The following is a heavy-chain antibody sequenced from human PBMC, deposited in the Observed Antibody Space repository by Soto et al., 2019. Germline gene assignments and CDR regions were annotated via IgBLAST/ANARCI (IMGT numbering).Heavy chain of an antibody. CDR3: SSIAGRPN. J-gene: IGHJ4*02. Sequence: EVQLVESGGGLIHPGGSLRLSCAASGFTVSSKYMSWVRQAPGKGLEWDSVIYSGGSTYYADSVKGRLTITRDIPKNTLYLQMNSLRAEDAAGYYCSSIAGRPNWGQGTLVTVSS. CDR1: GFTVSSKY. V-gene: IGHV3-53*01. CDR2: IYSGGST. D-gene: IGHD6-6*01.